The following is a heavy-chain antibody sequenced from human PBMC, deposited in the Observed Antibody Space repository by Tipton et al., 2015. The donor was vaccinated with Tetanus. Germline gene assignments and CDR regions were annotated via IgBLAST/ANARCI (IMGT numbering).Heavy chain of an antibody. CDR2: ISSSGTPM. Sequence: GSLRLSCAASGFTFSSYAMNWVRQAPGKGLEWISYISSSGTPMYYADSVKGRFTISRDNAKNSLFLQMNSLRDEDTAVYYCVNFATSWGQGTLVTVSS. J-gene: IGHJ5*02. CDR1: GFTFSSYA. CDR3: VNFATS. V-gene: IGHV3-48*02.